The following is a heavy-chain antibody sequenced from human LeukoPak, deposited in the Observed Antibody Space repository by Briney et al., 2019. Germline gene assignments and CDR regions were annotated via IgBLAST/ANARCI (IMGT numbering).Heavy chain of an antibody. CDR1: GGSISSGDYY. D-gene: IGHD3-10*01. CDR3: ARVTITMVRGVKAHYGMDV. CDR2: IYYSGST. J-gene: IGHJ6*02. V-gene: IGHV4-30-4*01. Sequence: PSQTLSLTCTVSGGSISSGDYYWSWIRQPPGKGLEWIGYIYYSGSTYYNPSLKSRVTISVDTSKNQFSLKLSSVTAADTAVYYCARVTITMVRGVKAHYGMDVWGQGTTVTVSS.